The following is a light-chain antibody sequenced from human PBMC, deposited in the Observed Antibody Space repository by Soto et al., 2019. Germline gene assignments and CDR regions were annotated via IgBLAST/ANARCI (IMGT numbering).Light chain of an antibody. CDR1: QSVSRS. Sequence: EIVLTQSPATLSLSPGDRAVLSCRASQSVSRSLTWYQHKPGQAPRLLIYDASTRATGIPRRFSGSGSGTDFTLTFSSLEPEDFAVYYCQQRSNRFGGGTKVEIK. CDR3: QQRSNR. J-gene: IGKJ4*01. V-gene: IGKV3-11*01. CDR2: DAS.